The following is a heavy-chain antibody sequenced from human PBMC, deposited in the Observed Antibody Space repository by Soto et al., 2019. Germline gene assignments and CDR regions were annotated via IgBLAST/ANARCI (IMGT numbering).Heavy chain of an antibody. Sequence: ASVKVSCKASGYSFTDYHIHWVRQAPGQGLEWLGRINPKSGGTSTAQKFQGWVTMTTDTSISTASMALTRLTSDDTAIYYCARGDSTDCSNGVCSFFYTPDMVVWDPGTTVTVSS. D-gene: IGHD2-8*01. CDR2: INPKSGGT. J-gene: IGHJ6*02. CDR3: ARGDSTDCSNGVCSFFYTPDMVV. CDR1: GYSFTDYH. V-gene: IGHV1-2*04.